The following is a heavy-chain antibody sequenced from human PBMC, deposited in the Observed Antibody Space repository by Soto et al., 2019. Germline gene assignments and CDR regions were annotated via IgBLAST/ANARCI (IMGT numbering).Heavy chain of an antibody. D-gene: IGHD5-12*01. CDR2: INIGSGNT. V-gene: IGHV1-3*05. J-gene: IGHJ6*02. Sequence: QVQLVQSGAEEKQPGASVRLSCKASGYDFSSYAMHWVRQAPGQRLEWMGWINIGSGNTEYSQNFQDRITITRDTSSSTVYMELNSLKSEDTAVYYCARDGGDCGYRLIYYSYIGLDVWGQGTMVTVSS. CDR1: GYDFSSYA. CDR3: ARDGGDCGYRLIYYSYIGLDV.